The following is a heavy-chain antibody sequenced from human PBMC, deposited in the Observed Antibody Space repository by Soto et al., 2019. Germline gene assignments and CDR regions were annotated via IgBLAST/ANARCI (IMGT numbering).Heavy chain of an antibody. CDR3: ARHPGYYDVLTGYSTYYFDY. D-gene: IGHD3-9*01. CDR2: IYYRGNT. CDR1: GGSISTYY. Sequence: PSETLSLTCTVSGGSISTYYWSWIRQPPGKGLDWIGYIYYRGNTNYNPSFKSRVTISVDTSKNQFSLRLSSVTAADTALYYCARHPGYYDVLTGYSTYYFDYWGQGTLVTVSS. J-gene: IGHJ4*02. V-gene: IGHV4-59*08.